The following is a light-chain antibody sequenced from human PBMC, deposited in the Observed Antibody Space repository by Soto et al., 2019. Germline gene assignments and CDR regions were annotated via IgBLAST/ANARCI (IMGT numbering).Light chain of an antibody. CDR1: QNVLSD. CDR2: GAT. V-gene: IGKV3-15*01. J-gene: IGKJ1*01. Sequence: EILLTQSPATLSVSPGETATLSCRASQNVLSDLAWYQQKPGQAPRLLVYGATTRATDAPAKFRGSGSGTEFSLTISSLQSDDFATYYCQQYRSWPRTFGQGSKVEI. CDR3: QQYRSWPRT.